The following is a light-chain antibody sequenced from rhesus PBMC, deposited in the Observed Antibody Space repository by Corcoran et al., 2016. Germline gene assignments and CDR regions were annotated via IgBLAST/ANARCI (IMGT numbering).Light chain of an antibody. J-gene: IGKJ4*01. CDR3: QHYYSTPLT. Sequence: DIQMTQSPSSPSASVGDRVTITCRASQGITNDLAWYQQKPGEIPKLLIYEAASLQMGIPSRFSGSGSGTDFTLTISSLQPEDFATYYCQHYYSTPLTFGGGTKVEIK. CDR1: QGITND. CDR2: EAA. V-gene: IGKV1-25*01.